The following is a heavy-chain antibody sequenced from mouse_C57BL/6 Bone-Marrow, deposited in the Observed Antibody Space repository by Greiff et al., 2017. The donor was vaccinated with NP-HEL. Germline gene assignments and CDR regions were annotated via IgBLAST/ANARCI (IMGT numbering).Heavy chain of an antibody. Sequence: EVMLVESGGGLVRPGGSLKLSCAASGFTFSSYAMSWVRQTPEKRLEWVATISDGGSYTYYPDNVKGRFTISRDKAKNNLYLQMSHLKSEDTAMYYCARDYSNYWYFDVWGTGTTVTVSS. CDR2: ISDGGSYT. J-gene: IGHJ1*03. CDR3: ARDYSNYWYFDV. CDR1: GFTFSSYA. D-gene: IGHD2-5*01. V-gene: IGHV5-4*01.